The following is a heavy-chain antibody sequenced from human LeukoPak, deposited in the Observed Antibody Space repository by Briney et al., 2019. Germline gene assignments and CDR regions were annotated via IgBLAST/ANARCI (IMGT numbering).Heavy chain of an antibody. J-gene: IGHJ4*02. CDR2: IWYDGSSK. CDR1: GFTFSSYG. D-gene: IGHD3-22*01. V-gene: IGHV3-30*02. CDR3: AKVHLTYYFDSSGYGFQDY. Sequence: PGGSLRLSCAASGFTFSSYGMHWVRQAPGKGLEWVAVIWYDGSSKYYADSVKGRFTISRDNSKNTLYLQMNSLRAEDTAVYYCAKVHLTYYFDSSGYGFQDYWGQGTLVTVSS.